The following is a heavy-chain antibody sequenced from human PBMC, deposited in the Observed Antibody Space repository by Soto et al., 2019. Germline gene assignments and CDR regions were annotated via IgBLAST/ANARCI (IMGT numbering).Heavy chain of an antibody. J-gene: IGHJ5*02. CDR3: ARDSRDCSSTSCYPWFDP. CDR1: GGSISSYY. CDR2: IYYSGST. V-gene: IGHV4-59*01. D-gene: IGHD2-2*01. Sequence: ETLSLTCTVSGGSISSYYWSWIRQPPGKGLEWIGYIYYSGSTNYNPSLKSRVTISVDTSKNQFSLKLSSVTAADTAVYYCARDSRDCSSTSCYPWFDPWGQGTLVTVS.